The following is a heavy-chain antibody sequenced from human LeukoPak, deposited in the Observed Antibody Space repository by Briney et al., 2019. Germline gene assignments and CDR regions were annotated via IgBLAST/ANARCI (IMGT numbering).Heavy chain of an antibody. Sequence: GGSLRLSCAASGFTSSSHWMGWVRQAPGKGLEWVANIKPDGSEENYVDSVTGRFTISRDNAKNSLYLQMNTLRAEDTAVYYCAREGGIVVVPAPFDYWGQGTLVTVSS. CDR1: GFTSSSHW. V-gene: IGHV3-7*01. J-gene: IGHJ4*02. CDR2: IKPDGSEE. CDR3: AREGGIVVVPAPFDY. D-gene: IGHD2-2*01.